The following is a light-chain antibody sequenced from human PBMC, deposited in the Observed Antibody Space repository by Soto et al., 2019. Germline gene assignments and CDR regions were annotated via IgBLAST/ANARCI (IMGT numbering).Light chain of an antibody. CDR1: SSDVGAYKY. V-gene: IGLV2-8*01. Sequence: QSALTQPPSASGSPGQSVTISCTGTSSDVGAYKYVSWYQQYPGKAPKLMIYEVTKRPSGVPDRFSGSKSGNTASLTVSGLQAEDEADYYCCSYAGSSTYVFGTGTKLTVL. CDR3: CSYAGSSTYV. J-gene: IGLJ1*01. CDR2: EVT.